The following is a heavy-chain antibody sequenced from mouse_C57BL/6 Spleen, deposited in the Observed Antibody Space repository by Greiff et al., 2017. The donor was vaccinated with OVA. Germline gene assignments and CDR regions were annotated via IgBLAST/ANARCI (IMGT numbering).Heavy chain of an antibody. D-gene: IGHD1-1*01. J-gene: IGHJ1*03. Sequence: EVQRVESGPVLVKPGASVKMSCKASGYTFTDYYMNWVKQSHGKSLEWIGVINPYNGGTSYNQKFKGKATLTVDKSSSTAYMELNSLTSEDSAVYYCARDVYYGSSPNWYFDVWGTGTTVTVSS. V-gene: IGHV1-19*01. CDR1: GYTFTDYY. CDR3: ARDVYYGSSPNWYFDV. CDR2: INPYNGGT.